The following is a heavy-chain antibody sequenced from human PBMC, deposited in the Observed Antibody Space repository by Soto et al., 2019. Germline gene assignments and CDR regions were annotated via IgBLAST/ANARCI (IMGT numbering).Heavy chain of an antibody. Sequence: QVQLVQSGAEVKKPGASVKVSCKASGYTFTSYYMHWVRQAPGQGLEWMGIIDPSGGGTSYAQKFQGRLTMTRGTSTSTVYLELSSLRSEDTAVDYCARDRVDCSGGNCWRSVEDTWGQGTLVTVSS. J-gene: IGHJ5*02. CDR2: IDPSGGGT. V-gene: IGHV1-46*01. D-gene: IGHD2-15*01. CDR1: GYTFTSYY. CDR3: ARDRVDCSGGNCWRSVEDT.